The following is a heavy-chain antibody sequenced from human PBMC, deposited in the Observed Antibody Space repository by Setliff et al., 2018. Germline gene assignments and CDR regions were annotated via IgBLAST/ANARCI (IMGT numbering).Heavy chain of an antibody. J-gene: IGHJ4*02. CDR2: IKGDGSEK. CDR3: ARAHSSTLSVHDY. V-gene: IGHV3-7*01. D-gene: IGHD2-2*01. Sequence: GGSLRLSWAASGLTFSNVWMTWVRQAPGKGLEWVADIKGDGSEKYYVDSVKGRLTISRDNAKNSLYLQMNSLRAEDTAVYYCARAHSSTLSVHDYWGQGTLVTVSS. CDR1: GLTFSNVW.